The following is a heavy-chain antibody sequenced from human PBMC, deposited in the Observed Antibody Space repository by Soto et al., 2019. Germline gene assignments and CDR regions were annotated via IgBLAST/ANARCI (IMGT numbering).Heavy chain of an antibody. V-gene: IGHV3-30*18. CDR2: ISYDGSNK. D-gene: IGHD3-10*01. CDR1: GFTFSSYG. Sequence: PGGSLRLSCAAPGFTFSSYGMHWVRQAPGKGLEWVAVISYDGSNKYYADSVKGRFTISRDNSKNTLYLQMNTLRAEDTALYYCAKDRGFGELGYYYYGMDVWGQGNTVTVS. J-gene: IGHJ6*02. CDR3: AKDRGFGELGYYYYGMDV.